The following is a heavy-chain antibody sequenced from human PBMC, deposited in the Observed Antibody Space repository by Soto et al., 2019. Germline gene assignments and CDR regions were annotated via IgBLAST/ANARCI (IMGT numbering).Heavy chain of an antibody. CDR2: INHSGST. J-gene: IGHJ4*02. D-gene: IGHD3-3*01. V-gene: IGHV4-34*01. CDR1: GGSFSGYY. Sequence: SETLSLTCAVYGGSFSGYYWSWIRQPPGKGLEWIGEINHSGSTNYNPSLKSRVTISVDTSKNQFSLKLSSVTAADTAVYYCAIVFWSGYLNYWGQGTLVTVSS. CDR3: AIVFWSGYLNY.